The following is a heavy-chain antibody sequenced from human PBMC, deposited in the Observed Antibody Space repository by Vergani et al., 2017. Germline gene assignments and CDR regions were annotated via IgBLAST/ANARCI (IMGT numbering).Heavy chain of an antibody. CDR3: ARDGDYGDADFDY. V-gene: IGHV1-46*01. CDR2: INPSGGST. CDR1: GYTFTSYY. D-gene: IGHD4-17*01. J-gene: IGHJ4*02. Sequence: QVQLVQSGAEVKKPGASVKVSCKASGYTFTSYYMHWVRQAPGQGLEWMGIINPSGGSTSYAQKLQGRVTMTTDTSTSTAYMELRSLRSDDTAVYYCARDGDYGDADFDYWGQGTLVTVSS.